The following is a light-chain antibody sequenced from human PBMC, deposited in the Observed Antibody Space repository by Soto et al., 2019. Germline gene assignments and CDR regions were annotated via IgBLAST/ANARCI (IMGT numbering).Light chain of an antibody. Sequence: EIVMTQSPYTLSVSPGEGSTLSCRASQSVTSNLAWYQQKPGQAPRLLIYGASTRATGIPDRFSGSGSGTDFTLTINSLEPEDFAVYYCQHYGSSPRTFGQGTKAAIK. CDR1: QSVTSN. CDR2: GAS. CDR3: QHYGSSPRT. V-gene: IGKV3-15*01. J-gene: IGKJ1*01.